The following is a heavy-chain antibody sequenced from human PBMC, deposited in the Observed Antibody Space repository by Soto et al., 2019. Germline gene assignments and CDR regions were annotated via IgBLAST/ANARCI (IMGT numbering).Heavy chain of an antibody. CDR1: EFTFSRHG. CDR3: ARERTFGDNKHNYMDV. Sequence: QVQLVESGGGVVQPGRSLRLSCAASEFTFSRHGMHWVRQAPGKGLQWVGVIWSDGSNEVYADSVKGRFIISRDNSKNILYLQTNSLRADYTAVYYCARERTFGDNKHNYMDVWGTRITVTVSS. D-gene: IGHD3-10*01. J-gene: IGHJ6*03. V-gene: IGHV3-33*01. CDR2: IWSDGSNE.